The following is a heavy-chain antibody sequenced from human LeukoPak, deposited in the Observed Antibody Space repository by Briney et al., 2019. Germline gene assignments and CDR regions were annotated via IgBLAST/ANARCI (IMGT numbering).Heavy chain of an antibody. D-gene: IGHD6-13*01. CDR1: GYSFTSYW. CDR2: IYPGDSDT. CDR3: ATTGPEYSSSWYLHF. V-gene: IGHV5-51*01. Sequence: GESLKISCKASGYSFTSYWIGWVRQMPGKGLEWMGVIYPGDSDTRYSPSFQGQVTISADKSINTAYLQWSSLKASDTAMYYCATTGPEYSSSWYLHFWGQGTLVTVSS. J-gene: IGHJ4*02.